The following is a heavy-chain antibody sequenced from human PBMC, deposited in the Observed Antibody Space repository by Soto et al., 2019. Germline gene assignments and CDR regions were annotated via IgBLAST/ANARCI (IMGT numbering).Heavy chain of an antibody. CDR2: IIPIFGTA. D-gene: IGHD2-15*01. CDR3: AREPRYCSGGSCSWYYFDY. J-gene: IGHJ4*02. CDR1: GGTFSRYA. Sequence: QVQLVQSGAEVKKPGSSVKVSCKASGGTFSRYAISWVRQAPGQGLEWMGGIIPIFGTANYAQKFQGRVTITADESTSTAYMELSRLRSEDTAVYYCAREPRYCSGGSCSWYYFDYWGQGTLVTVSS. V-gene: IGHV1-69*01.